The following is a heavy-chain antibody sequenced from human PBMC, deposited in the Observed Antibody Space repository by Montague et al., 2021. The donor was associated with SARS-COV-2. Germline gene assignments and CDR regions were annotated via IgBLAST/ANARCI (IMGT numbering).Heavy chain of an antibody. Sequence: SETLPLTCTVSGGSISSYFWSWIRQPPGKGLEWIGYIHYSGSTNXNPSLKSRVTISVDTSKNQFSLKLRSVTAADTAVYYCARDGDSSSWYWFDPWGQGTLVTVSS. CDR2: IHYSGST. V-gene: IGHV4-59*13. D-gene: IGHD6-13*01. CDR3: ARDGDSSSWYWFDP. CDR1: GGSISSYF. J-gene: IGHJ5*02.